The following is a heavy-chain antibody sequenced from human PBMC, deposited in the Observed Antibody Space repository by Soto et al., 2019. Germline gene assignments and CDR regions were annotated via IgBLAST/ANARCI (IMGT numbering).Heavy chain of an antibody. CDR1: GGSFSGYY. D-gene: IGHD3-9*01. CDR3: ARGRRILTGYYGRKSAEYFQH. V-gene: IGHV4-34*01. CDR2: INHSGST. Sequence: QVQLQQWGAGLLKPSETLSLTCAVYGGSFSGYYWCWIRQPPGQGLEWIGEINHSGSTNYNPSLKRRFTISVDTSKNQFSLKLRSVTAADTAVYYCARGRRILTGYYGRKSAEYFQHWGQGTLVTVSS. J-gene: IGHJ1*01.